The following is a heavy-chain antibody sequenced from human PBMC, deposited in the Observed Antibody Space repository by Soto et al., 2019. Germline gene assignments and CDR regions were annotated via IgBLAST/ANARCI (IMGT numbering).Heavy chain of an antibody. J-gene: IGHJ6*03. V-gene: IGHV1-18*01. CDR2: ISAYNGNT. CDR1: GYTFTSYG. D-gene: IGHD6-13*01. Sequence: QVQLVQSGAEVKKPGASVKVSCKASGYTFTSYGISWVRQAPGQGLEWMGCISAYNGNTNYAQKLQGRVTMTTDTSTSTAYMELRSRRSDDTAVYYCARSSSSSWYPAYYYYYYMDVWGKGTTVTVSS. CDR3: ARSSSSSWYPAYYYYYYMDV.